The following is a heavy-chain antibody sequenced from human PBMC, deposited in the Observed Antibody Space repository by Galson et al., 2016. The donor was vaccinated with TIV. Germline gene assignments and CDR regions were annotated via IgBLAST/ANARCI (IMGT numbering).Heavy chain of an antibody. J-gene: IGHJ3*02. V-gene: IGHV1-69*13. CDR2: ITPIFGTP. D-gene: IGHD3-10*01. Sequence: SVKVSCKASGGIFNTYTISWVRQAPGQGLEWMGKITPIFGTPNYAQMFQGRVSITADESTSTAYMELSSLRSEDTAVCYCARGDGSGSYYYDAFDIWGQGTLVTVSS. CDR1: GGIFNTYT. CDR3: ARGDGSGSYYYDAFDI.